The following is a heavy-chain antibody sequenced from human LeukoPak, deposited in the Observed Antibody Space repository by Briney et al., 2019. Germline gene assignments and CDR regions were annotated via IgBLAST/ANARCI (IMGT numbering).Heavy chain of an antibody. V-gene: IGHV4-34*01. Sequence: SETLSLTCAVYGGSFSGYYWSWIRQPPGKGLEWIGEINHSGSTKYSPSLKSRVTISVDTSKNQFSLKLSSVTAADTAVYYCARGTTCCNLDYWGQGTLVTVSS. CDR3: ARGTTCCNLDY. CDR1: GGSFSGYY. J-gene: IGHJ4*02. D-gene: IGHD1-14*01. CDR2: INHSGST.